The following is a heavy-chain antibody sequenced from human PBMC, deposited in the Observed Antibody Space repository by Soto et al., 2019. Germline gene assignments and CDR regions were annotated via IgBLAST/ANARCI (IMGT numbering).Heavy chain of an antibody. J-gene: IGHJ4*02. V-gene: IGHV4-39*01. Sequence: SETLSLTCTVSGGSISSSSYYWGWIRQPPGKGLEWIGSIYYSGSTYYNPSLKSRVTISVDTSKNQFSLKLSSVTAADTAVYYCARLGGSGSYYTLSFDYWGQGTLVTVSS. CDR2: IYYSGST. CDR1: GGSISSSSYY. D-gene: IGHD3-10*01. CDR3: ARLGGSGSYYTLSFDY.